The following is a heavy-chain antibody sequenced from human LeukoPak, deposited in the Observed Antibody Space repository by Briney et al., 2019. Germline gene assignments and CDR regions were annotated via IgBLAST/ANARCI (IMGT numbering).Heavy chain of an antibody. CDR3: AKASREYSSTWYY. J-gene: IGHJ4*02. CDR1: GFTFSSYS. D-gene: IGHD6-13*01. CDR2: ISGSGGST. Sequence: GGSLRLSCAASGFTFSSYSMNWVRQAPGKGLEWVSAISGSGGSTYYADSVKGRFTISGDNFKNRLYLQMNSLRDDDTAVYYCAKASREYSSTWYYWGQGTLVTVSS. V-gene: IGHV3-23*01.